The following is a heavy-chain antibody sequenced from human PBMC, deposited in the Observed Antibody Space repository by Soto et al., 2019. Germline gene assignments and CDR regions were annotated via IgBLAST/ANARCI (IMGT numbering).Heavy chain of an antibody. Sequence: SETLSLTCTVSGGSISSYYWSWIRQPPGKGLEWIGYIYYTGITDYSPSLKSRGTMSVDTAKTQFSLRLNSVTAADTAVYYCARLGEHQLPTYSDSYYYIHVWGKGTTVTVSS. D-gene: IGHD2-2*01. CDR2: IYYTGIT. CDR3: ARLGEHQLPTYSDSYYYIHV. CDR1: GGSISSYY. J-gene: IGHJ6*03. V-gene: IGHV4-59*08.